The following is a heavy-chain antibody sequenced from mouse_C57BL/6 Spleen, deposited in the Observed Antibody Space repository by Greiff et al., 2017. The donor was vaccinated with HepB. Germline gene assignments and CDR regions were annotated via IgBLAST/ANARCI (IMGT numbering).Heavy chain of an antibody. J-gene: IGHJ2*01. V-gene: IGHV5-6*02. CDR1: GFTFSSYG. Sequence: DVMLVESGGDLVKPGGSLKLSCAASGFTFSSYGMSWVRQTPDKRLEWVATISSGGSYTYYPDSVKGRFTISRDNAKNTLYLQMSSLKSEDTAMYYCARPSYGNYYFDYWGQGTTLTVSS. CDR2: ISSGGSYT. D-gene: IGHD2-1*01. CDR3: ARPSYGNYYFDY.